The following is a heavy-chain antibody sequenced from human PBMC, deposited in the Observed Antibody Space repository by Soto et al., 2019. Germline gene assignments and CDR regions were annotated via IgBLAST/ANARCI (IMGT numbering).Heavy chain of an antibody. V-gene: IGHV3-30*18. CDR3: AKDQYSGSYWGVYYYYGMDV. D-gene: IGHD1-26*01. CDR1: GFTFSSYG. J-gene: IGHJ6*02. CDR2: ISYDGSNK. Sequence: GSLRLSCAASGFTFSSYGMHWVRQAPGKGLEWVAVISYDGSNKYYADSVKGRFTISRDNSKNTLYLQMNSLRAEDTAVYYCAKDQYSGSYWGVYYYYGMDVWGQGTTVTVSS.